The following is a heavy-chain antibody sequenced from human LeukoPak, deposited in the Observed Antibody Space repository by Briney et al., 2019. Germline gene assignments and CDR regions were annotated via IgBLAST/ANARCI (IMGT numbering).Heavy chain of an antibody. CDR2: ISSSSSTI. Sequence: GGSLRLSCAASGFTFSSYSMNWVRQAPGKGLEGVSYISSSSSTIYYADSVKGRFTISRDNAKNSLYLQMNSLRAEDTAVYYCARDLRAVAPEGYYYYYMDVWGKGTTVTVSS. J-gene: IGHJ6*03. D-gene: IGHD6-19*01. V-gene: IGHV3-48*01. CDR3: ARDLRAVAPEGYYYYYMDV. CDR1: GFTFSSYS.